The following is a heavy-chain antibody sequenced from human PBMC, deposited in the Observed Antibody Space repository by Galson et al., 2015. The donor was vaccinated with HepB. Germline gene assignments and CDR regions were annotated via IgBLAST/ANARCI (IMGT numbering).Heavy chain of an antibody. J-gene: IGHJ4*02. CDR2: IKQDGSEE. CDR1: GFAFGSYW. Sequence: FLRLCCRAAGFAFGSYWMSWVRQAPGKGLELVANIKQDGSEEYYVDSGKGRFTVSRDNAKKSLDLQMNSLRAEDTAVYYCARDYYDSSGQQFDYWGQGTLVTVSS. CDR3: ARDYYDSSGQQFDY. D-gene: IGHD3-22*01. V-gene: IGHV3-7*03.